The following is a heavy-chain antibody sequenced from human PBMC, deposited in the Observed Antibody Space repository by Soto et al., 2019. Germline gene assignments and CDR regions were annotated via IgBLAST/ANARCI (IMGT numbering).Heavy chain of an antibody. CDR2: ISYDGSNK. J-gene: IGHJ4*02. D-gene: IGHD6-13*01. V-gene: IGHV3-30-3*01. CDR1: GFTFSSYA. CDR3: ARGRQGIALIAY. Sequence: GGSLRLSCAASGFTFSSYAMHWVRQAPGKGLEWVAVISYDGSNKYYADSVKGRFTISRDNSKNTLYLQMNSLRAEDTAVYYCARGRQGIALIAYWDQGTLVTVSS.